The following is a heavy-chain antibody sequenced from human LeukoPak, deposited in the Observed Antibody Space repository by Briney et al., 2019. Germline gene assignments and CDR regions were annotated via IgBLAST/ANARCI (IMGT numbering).Heavy chain of an antibody. D-gene: IGHD3-22*01. CDR1: GFTVNNAW. J-gene: IGHJ4*02. Sequence: GGSLRLSCAASGFTVNNAWMSWVRQAPGKALEGVGRFKSKTDGGATDYAAPVKGRFTISRDDSKNTPYLQMNSLKPEDTAVYYCTTDLLHHYDSTGHRYYFDYWGQGTLVTVSS. CDR2: FKSKTDGGAT. CDR3: TTDLLHHYDSTGHRYYFDY. V-gene: IGHV3-15*01.